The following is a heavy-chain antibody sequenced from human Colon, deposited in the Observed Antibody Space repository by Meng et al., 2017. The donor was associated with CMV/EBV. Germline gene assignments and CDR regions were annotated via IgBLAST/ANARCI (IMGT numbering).Heavy chain of an antibody. CDR3: AKVSGRYHVVTGYSPYVMDA. CDR1: GCPFSSYE. J-gene: IGHJ6*02. V-gene: IGHV3-48*03. D-gene: IGHD3-9*01. Sequence: GESLKISCAASGCPFSSYEMNWVRQAPGKGLEWVSYISSSGSTIYYADSVKGRFTISRDNAKNSLYLQMNSLRAEDTAVYYCAKVSGRYHVVTGYSPYVMDAWGQGTTVTVSS. CDR2: ISSSGSTI.